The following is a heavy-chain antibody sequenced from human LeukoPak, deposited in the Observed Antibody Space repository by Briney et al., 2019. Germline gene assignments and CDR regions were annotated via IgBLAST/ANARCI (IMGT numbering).Heavy chain of an antibody. Sequence: SETLCLTRAVYGGSFSGYYSSWIRQPPGKGLEWIGEINHSGSTNYNPSLKSRVTISVDTSKNQFSLKLSSVTAADTAVYYCARFVQNYWGQGTLVTVSS. D-gene: IGHD3-16*01. CDR3: ARFVQNY. CDR1: GGSFSGYY. J-gene: IGHJ4*02. V-gene: IGHV4-34*01. CDR2: INHSGST.